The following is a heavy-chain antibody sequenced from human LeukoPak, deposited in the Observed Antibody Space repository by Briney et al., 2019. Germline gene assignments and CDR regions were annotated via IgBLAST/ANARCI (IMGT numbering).Heavy chain of an antibody. CDR3: ARAWGGDSSGYYQGGFDY. D-gene: IGHD3-22*01. Sequence: SVKVSCKASGGTFSTYSISWVRQAPGQGLEWMGRIIPIFGTANYAQKFHGRVTITTDESTNTAYMELSSLTSEDTAVYYCARAWGGDSSGYYQGGFDYWVQGTLVTVSS. J-gene: IGHJ4*02. V-gene: IGHV1-69*05. CDR2: IIPIFGTA. CDR1: GGTFSTYS.